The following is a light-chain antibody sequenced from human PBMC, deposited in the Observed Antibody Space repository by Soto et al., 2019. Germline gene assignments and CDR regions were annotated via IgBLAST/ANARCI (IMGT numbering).Light chain of an antibody. Sequence: HCVVTQPHSASGTPGERVTSSCSGSSSNIGSNYVYWYQQLPGTAPKLLIYRNNQRPSGVPDRFSGSKSGTSASLAISGLRSEDEADYSCAAWDDSLSGVVFGGGTQLTVL. J-gene: IGLJ2*01. CDR3: AAWDDSLSGVV. V-gene: IGLV1-47*01. CDR2: RNN. CDR1: SSNIGSNY.